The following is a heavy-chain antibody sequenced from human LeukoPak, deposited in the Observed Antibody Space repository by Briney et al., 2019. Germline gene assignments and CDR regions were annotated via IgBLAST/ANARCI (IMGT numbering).Heavy chain of an antibody. CDR1: GGSISSRSNY. CDR2: IDYSGST. CDR3: ATETRTYYYGSGSHPETNWFDP. J-gene: IGHJ5*02. V-gene: IGHV4-39*01. D-gene: IGHD3-10*01. Sequence: SETLSLTCGVSGGSISSRSNYWAWIRQPPGKGLEWIGSIDYSGSTYYNPSLKSRVAMSIDTSKNQMSLKLSSVTAADSAVYYCATETRTYYYGSGSHPETNWFDPWGQGTLVTVSS.